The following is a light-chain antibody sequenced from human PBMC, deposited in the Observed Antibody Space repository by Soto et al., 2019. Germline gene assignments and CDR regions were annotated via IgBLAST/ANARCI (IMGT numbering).Light chain of an antibody. Sequence: SVLTQPPSASGSPGQSVTISCTGTSSDVGAYNFVSWYQQHPGKAPKLMIYEVTKRPSGVPDRFSGSKSGNTASLTVSGLQAEDEADYYCSSYAGRNNLVFGSGTKVTVL. CDR1: SSDVGAYNF. CDR2: EVT. V-gene: IGLV2-8*01. CDR3: SSYAGRNNLV. J-gene: IGLJ1*01.